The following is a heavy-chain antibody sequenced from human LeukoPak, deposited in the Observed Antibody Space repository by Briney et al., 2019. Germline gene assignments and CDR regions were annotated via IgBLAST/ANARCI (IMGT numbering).Heavy chain of an antibody. Sequence: GGSLRLSCAASGFTFSSYWMNWARQAPGKGLEWVASINHNGNVNYYVDSVKGRFTISRDNDKNSLYLQMRNLRAEDTAVYFCARGGGLDVWGQGATVTVSS. J-gene: IGHJ6*02. CDR1: GFTFSSYW. CDR3: ARGGGLDV. V-gene: IGHV3-7*03. D-gene: IGHD3-16*01. CDR2: INHNGNVN.